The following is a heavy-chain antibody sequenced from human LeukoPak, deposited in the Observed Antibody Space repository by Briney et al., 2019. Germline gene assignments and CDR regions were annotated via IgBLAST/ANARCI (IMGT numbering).Heavy chain of an antibody. Sequence: PSETLSLTCTVSGGSISSSSYYWGWIRQPPGKGLEWIGLIYTSGSTNYNPSLKSRVTMSVDTSKNQISLKLSSVTAADTAVYYCARHQGMTTLTNWGQGTLVTVSS. V-gene: IGHV4-39*07. CDR1: GGSISSSSYY. D-gene: IGHD4-17*01. J-gene: IGHJ4*02. CDR2: IYTSGST. CDR3: ARHQGMTTLTN.